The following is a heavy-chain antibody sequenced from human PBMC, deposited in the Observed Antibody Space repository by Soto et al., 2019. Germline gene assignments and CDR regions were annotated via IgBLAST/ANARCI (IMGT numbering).Heavy chain of an antibody. D-gene: IGHD3-22*01. CDR1: GGAITAYY. CDR3: ARDEDYDSNNGVDH. Sequence: SETLSLTCTVSGGAITAYYWSWIRQPVGEGLQWIGRVYSTGSTNYNPSLRSRVTMSVDTSQNQFFLRLSSVTAADTAVYYCARDEDYDSNNGVDHWGQGILVTVSS. J-gene: IGHJ5*02. CDR2: VYSTGST. V-gene: IGHV4-4*07.